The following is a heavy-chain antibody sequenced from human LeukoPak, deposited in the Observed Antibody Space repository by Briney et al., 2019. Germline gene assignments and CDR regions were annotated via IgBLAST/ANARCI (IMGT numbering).Heavy chain of an antibody. CDR1: GGSISSSSYY. CDR3: ARDRDYQPKDAFDI. J-gene: IGHJ3*02. CDR2: IYYSGST. V-gene: IGHV4-39*02. Sequence: PSETLSLTCTVSGGSISSSSYYWGWIRQPPGKGLEWIGSIYYSGSTYYNPSLKSRVTISVDTSKNQFSLKLSSVTAADTAVYYCARDRDYQPKDAFDIWGQGTMVTVSS. D-gene: IGHD4-17*01.